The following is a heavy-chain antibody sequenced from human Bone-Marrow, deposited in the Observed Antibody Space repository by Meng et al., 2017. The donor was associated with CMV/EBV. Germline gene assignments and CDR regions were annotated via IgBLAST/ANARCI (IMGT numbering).Heavy chain of an antibody. CDR2: IYPCDSDT. CDR1: GYSFTSYW. D-gene: IGHD1-14*01. CDR3: ARQRRNWNHAGELMGWFDP. J-gene: IGHJ5*02. V-gene: IGHV5-51*01. Sequence: GESLKISCKGSGYSFTSYWIGWVRQMPGKGLEWMGIIYPCDSDTRYSPSFQGQVTISADKSISTAYLQWSSLKASDTAMYYCARQRRNWNHAGELMGWFDPWGQGTLVTVSS.